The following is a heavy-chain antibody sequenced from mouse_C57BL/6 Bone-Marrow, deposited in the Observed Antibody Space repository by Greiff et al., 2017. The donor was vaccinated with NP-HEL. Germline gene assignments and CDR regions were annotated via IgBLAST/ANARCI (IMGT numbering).Heavy chain of an antibody. CDR3: TREGPYLGYFDV. V-gene: IGHV5-9-1*02. J-gene: IGHJ1*03. Sequence: EVKVEESGEGLVKPGGSLKLSCAASGFTFSSYAMSWVRQTPEKRLEWVAYISSGGDYIYYADTVKGRFTISRDNARNTLYLQMSSLKSEDTAMYYCTREGPYLGYFDVWGTGTTVTVSS. CDR2: ISSGGDYI. D-gene: IGHD1-1*01. CDR1: GFTFSSYA.